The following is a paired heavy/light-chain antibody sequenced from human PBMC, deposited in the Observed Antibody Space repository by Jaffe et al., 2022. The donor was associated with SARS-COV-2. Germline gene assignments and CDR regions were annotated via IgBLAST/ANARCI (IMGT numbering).Light chain of an antibody. V-gene: IGKV3-20*01. CDR1: QSVSGSF. CDR2: GAS. CDR3: QQYFESST. Sequence: EIVLTQSPATLSLSPGARASLSCRASQSVSTSFLASQSVSGSFLAWYQQKPGQAPRLLIYGASSRATGIPDRFSGSGSGTDFTLTISRLEPEDSAVYYCQQYFESSTFGQGTQVEIK. J-gene: IGKJ1*01.
Heavy chain of an antibody. V-gene: IGHV3-21*06. Sequence: EVQLVESGGGLVKPGGSLRLSCAASGFTFTDYGMNWVRQAPGKGLEWVSSISSSTTYISHADSVKGRFTISRDNAKNALYLQMNSLRAEDTAVYYCARDLRFKEYYYYNHMDVWGKGTTVTVSS. CDR2: ISSSTTYI. CDR3: ARDLRFKEYYYYNHMDV. CDR1: GFTFTDYG. J-gene: IGHJ6*03. D-gene: IGHD3-3*01.